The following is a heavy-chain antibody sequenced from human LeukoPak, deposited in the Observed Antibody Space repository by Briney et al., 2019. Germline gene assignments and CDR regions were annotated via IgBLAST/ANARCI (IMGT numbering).Heavy chain of an antibody. CDR3: ARSTVTTKNYYYYYMDV. Sequence: ASVKVSCKASGYTFTSYDINWVRQATGQGLEWMGWMNPNSGNTGYAQKFQGRVTMTRNTSISTAYMELSSLRSEDTAVYYCARSTVTTKNYYYYYMDVWGKGTTVTISS. CDR2: MNPNSGNT. V-gene: IGHV1-8*01. CDR1: GYTFTSYD. D-gene: IGHD4-17*01. J-gene: IGHJ6*03.